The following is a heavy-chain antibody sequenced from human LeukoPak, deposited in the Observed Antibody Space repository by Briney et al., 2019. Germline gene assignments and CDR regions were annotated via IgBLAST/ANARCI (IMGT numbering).Heavy chain of an antibody. V-gene: IGHV3-48*03. CDR2: IDTSATSM. CDR3: VTDRPGVMDFDF. J-gene: IGHJ4*02. CDR1: GFTFSNFE. Sequence: PGGSLRLSCAVSGFTFSNFEMNWARQAPGKGLEWVSHIDTSATSMHYADSVKGRFTISRDNAKNSLFLQMNSLRAEDTAVYYCVTDRPGVMDFDFWGQGTLVTVSS. D-gene: IGHD2-2*03.